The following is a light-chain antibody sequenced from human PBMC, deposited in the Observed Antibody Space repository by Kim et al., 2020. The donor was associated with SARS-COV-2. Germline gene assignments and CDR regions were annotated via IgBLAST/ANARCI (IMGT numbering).Light chain of an antibody. J-gene: IGKJ4*01. CDR1: QSVSNNY. CDR2: GAS. CDR3: QQYGGSPLT. Sequence: GERPTLSCRASQSVSNNYLAWYQQKPVRPPRLLIYGASSRATGVPDRFSGSGSGTDYTLTISRLEPEDFVIYYCQQYGGSPLTFGGGTKVDIK. V-gene: IGKV3-20*01.